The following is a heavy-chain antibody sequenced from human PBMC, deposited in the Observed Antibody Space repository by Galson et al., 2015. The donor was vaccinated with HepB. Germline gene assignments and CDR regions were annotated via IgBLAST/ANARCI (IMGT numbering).Heavy chain of an antibody. CDR2: IRYDGSNK. CDR1: GFTFSSYG. D-gene: IGHD6-19*01. V-gene: IGHV3-30*02. CDR3: ASIAVAGTYYYYYMDV. J-gene: IGHJ6*03. Sequence: SLRLSCAASGFTFSSYGMHWVRQAPGKGLEWVAFIRYDGSNKYYADSVKGRFTISRDNSKNTLYLQMNSLRAEDTAVYYCASIAVAGTYYYYYMDVWGKGTTVTVSS.